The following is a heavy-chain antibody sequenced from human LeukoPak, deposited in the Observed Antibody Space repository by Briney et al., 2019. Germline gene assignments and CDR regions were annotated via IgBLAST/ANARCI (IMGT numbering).Heavy chain of an antibody. CDR1: GGSISSSSYY. CDR3: ARRSTRGNWFDP. D-gene: IGHD2-2*01. V-gene: IGHV4-39*01. CDR2: IYYSGST. J-gene: IGHJ5*02. Sequence: SETLSLTYTVSGGSISSSSYYWGWIRQPPGKGLEWIGSIYYSGSTYYNPSLKSRVTISVDTSKNQFSLKLSSVTAADTAVYYCARRSTRGNWFDPWGQGTLVTVSS.